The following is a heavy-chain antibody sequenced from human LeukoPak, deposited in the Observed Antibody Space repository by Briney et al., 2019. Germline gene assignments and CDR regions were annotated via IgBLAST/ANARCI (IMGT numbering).Heavy chain of an antibody. V-gene: IGHV1-2*02. CDR2: INPNDGDT. CDR1: GYTFTDYY. Sequence: ASVKVSCMASGYTFTDYYMHWVRQAPGQGFEWMGWINPNDGDTNYAQKFQGRVTMTRDTSISTAHMEVSRLRSDDTAVYYCARANFLYCSSTTCLFDYWGQGTLVTVSS. CDR3: ARANFLYCSSTTCLFDY. J-gene: IGHJ4*02. D-gene: IGHD2-2*01.